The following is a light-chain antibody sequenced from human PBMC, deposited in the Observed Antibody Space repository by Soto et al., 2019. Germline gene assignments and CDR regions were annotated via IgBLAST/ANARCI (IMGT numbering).Light chain of an antibody. J-gene: IGKJ5*01. CDR3: QQRSDWPPIT. Sequence: EIVLTQSPDTLSLSPGDRATLSFRSSQSISSYLAWYQQKPGQSPRLLIYDASNRATGIPARFSGSGSGTDFTLTISSLEPEDFAVYYCQQRSDWPPITFGQGTRLE. CDR2: DAS. CDR1: QSISSY. V-gene: IGKV3-11*01.